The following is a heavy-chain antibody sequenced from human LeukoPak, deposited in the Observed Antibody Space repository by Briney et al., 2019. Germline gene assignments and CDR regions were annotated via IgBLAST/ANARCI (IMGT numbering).Heavy chain of an antibody. CDR3: ARPPHGGYGEDFDY. CDR1: GYTFTGYY. J-gene: IGHJ4*02. D-gene: IGHD5-12*01. CDR2: INPNSGGT. V-gene: IGHV1-2*02. Sequence: GASVKVSCKASGYTFTGYYMHWVRQAPGQGLEWMGWINPNSGGTNYAQKFQGRVTMTRDTSISTAYMELSRLRSDDTAVYYCARPPHGGYGEDFDYWGQGTLVTVSS.